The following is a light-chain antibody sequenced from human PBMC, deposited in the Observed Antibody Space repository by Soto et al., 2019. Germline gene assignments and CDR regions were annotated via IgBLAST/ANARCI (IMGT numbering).Light chain of an antibody. CDR2: GAS. J-gene: IGKJ2*01. CDR1: QSVSSN. V-gene: IGKV3-15*01. Sequence: EIVMTQSPATLSVSPGERATLSCRASQSVSSNLAWYQQKPGQAPRLVIYGASTRATGIPARYRGSGSGTEYTLTITSLQSEDFAVYYCHQYNNWPPMYTFGQGTKLEIK. CDR3: HQYNNWPPMYT.